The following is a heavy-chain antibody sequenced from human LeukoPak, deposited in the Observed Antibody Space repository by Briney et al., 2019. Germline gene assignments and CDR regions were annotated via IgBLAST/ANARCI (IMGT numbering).Heavy chain of an antibody. CDR3: AKDTTSPNSGFYHY. V-gene: IGHV3-30*18. CDR1: GFTFSSSG. D-gene: IGHD1-26*01. CDR2: VSHDGSKR. J-gene: IGHJ4*02. Sequence: GRSLRLSCAASGFTFSSSGMHWVRQAPGKGLGWVSTVSHDGSKRYYGDSVKGRFIISRDNSRDTVYLQMNSLRGEDTAVYFCAKDTTSPNSGFYHYWGQGTPVTVSS.